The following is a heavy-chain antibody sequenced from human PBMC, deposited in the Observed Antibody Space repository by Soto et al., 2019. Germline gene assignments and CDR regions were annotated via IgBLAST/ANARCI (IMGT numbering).Heavy chain of an antibody. V-gene: IGHV3-74*01. CDR1: GFTFDYYW. D-gene: IGHD3-16*01. Sequence: LVESGGGLAQSGGSLRLSCAASGFTFDYYWMHWFRQVPGKGLLWVSHIQNDASLTTYADSVKGRFIISRDNAKNTLYLQMNGLRVEDTAVYFCVRGQRGGFDLWGQGTMVTVSS. CDR3: VRGQRGGFDL. J-gene: IGHJ3*01. CDR2: IQNDASLT.